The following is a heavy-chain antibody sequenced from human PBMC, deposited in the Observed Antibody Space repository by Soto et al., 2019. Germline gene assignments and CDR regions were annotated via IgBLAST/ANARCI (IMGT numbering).Heavy chain of an antibody. Sequence: GASVKVSCKASGYTFTVYYMHWVRQAPGQGLEWMGWINPNSGGTNYAQKFQGWVTMTRDTSISTAYMELSRLRSDDTAVYYCARGPPIVTMVRGVGAFDIWGQGTMVTVSS. CDR3: ARGPPIVTMVRGVGAFDI. V-gene: IGHV1-2*04. J-gene: IGHJ3*02. CDR2: INPNSGGT. D-gene: IGHD3-10*01. CDR1: GYTFTVYY.